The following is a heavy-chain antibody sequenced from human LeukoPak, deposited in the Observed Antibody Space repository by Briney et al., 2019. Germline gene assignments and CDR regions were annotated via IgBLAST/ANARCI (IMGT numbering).Heavy chain of an antibody. D-gene: IGHD6-19*01. V-gene: IGHV3-30*04. Sequence: SCKASGGTFSSYAMHWVRQAPGKGLEWVAVISYDGSNKYYADSVKGRFTISRDNSKNTLYLQMNSLRAEDTAVYYCARCPGEYSSGWYGDYWGQGTLVTVSS. CDR3: ARCPGEYSSGWYGDY. J-gene: IGHJ4*02. CDR2: ISYDGSNK. CDR1: GGTFSSYA.